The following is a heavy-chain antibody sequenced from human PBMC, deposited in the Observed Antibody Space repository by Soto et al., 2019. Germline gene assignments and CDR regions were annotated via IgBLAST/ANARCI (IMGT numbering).Heavy chain of an antibody. D-gene: IGHD3-16*01. CDR3: ARSSNQGGIFDY. V-gene: IGHV1-18*04. CDR1: GYTFTSYG. J-gene: IGHJ4*02. Sequence: ASVKVSCKASGYTFTSYGISWVRQAPGQGLEWMGWISAYNGNTNYAQKLQGRVTITADKSTSTAYMELSSLRSEDTAVYYCARSSNQGGIFDYWGQGTLVTVSS. CDR2: ISAYNGNT.